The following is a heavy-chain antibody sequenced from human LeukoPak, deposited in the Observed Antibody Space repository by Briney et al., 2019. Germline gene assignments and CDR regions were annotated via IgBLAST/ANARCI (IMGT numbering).Heavy chain of an antibody. CDR3: AKASWVSSTDAVR. CDR2: IIGSTGST. CDR1: GFTFNSYA. Sequence: PGRSLRLSCAASGFTFNSYAMHWVRQAPGKGLEWVSLIIGSTGSTFYADSVKGRFTISRDNSKNTLYLQMNSLRAEDTAVYYCAKASWVSSTDAVRWGQGTLVTVSS. D-gene: IGHD3-16*01. V-gene: IGHV3-23*01. J-gene: IGHJ4*02.